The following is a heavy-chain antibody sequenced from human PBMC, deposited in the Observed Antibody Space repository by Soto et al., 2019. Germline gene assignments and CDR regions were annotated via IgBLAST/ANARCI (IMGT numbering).Heavy chain of an antibody. CDR2: INHSGST. J-gene: IGHJ1*01. D-gene: IGHD6-19*01. CDR1: GGSFSGYY. V-gene: IGHV4-34*01. Sequence: QVQLQQWGAGRLKPSETLSLTCAVYGGSFSGYYWSWIRQPPGKGLEWIGEINHSGSTNYNQSLKSRVTISVDTSKDQFSLKLSSVTAADTAVYYWARASLDIAVAGREFQHWGQGTLVTVSS. CDR3: ARASLDIAVAGREFQH.